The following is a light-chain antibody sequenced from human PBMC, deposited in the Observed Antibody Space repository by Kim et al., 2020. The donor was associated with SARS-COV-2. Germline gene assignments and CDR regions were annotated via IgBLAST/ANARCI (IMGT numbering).Light chain of an antibody. CDR3: CSYAGSSTLMV. V-gene: IGLV2-23*02. J-gene: IGLJ2*01. CDR2: EVS. Sequence: SITISCTGTSSDVGSYNLVSWYQQHPGKAPKLMIYEVSKRPSGVSNRFSGSKSGNTASLTISGLQAEDEADYYCCSYAGSSTLMVFGGGTQLTVL. CDR1: SSDVGSYNL.